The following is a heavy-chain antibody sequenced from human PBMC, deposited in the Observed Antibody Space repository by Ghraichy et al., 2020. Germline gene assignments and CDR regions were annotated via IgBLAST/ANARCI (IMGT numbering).Heavy chain of an antibody. CDR2: ISSSSSYI. J-gene: IGHJ5*02. CDR3: ARGTAAGNNWFDP. Sequence: GGSLRLSCAASGFTFSSYSMNWVRQAPGKGLEWVSSISSSSSYIYYADSVKGRFTISRDNAKNSLYLQMNSLRAEDTAVYYCARGTAAGNNWFDPWGQGTLVTVSS. CDR1: GFTFSSYS. V-gene: IGHV3-21*01. D-gene: IGHD6-13*01.